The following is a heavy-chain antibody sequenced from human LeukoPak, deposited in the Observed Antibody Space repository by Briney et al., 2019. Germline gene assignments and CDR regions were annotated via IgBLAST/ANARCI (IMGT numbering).Heavy chain of an antibody. D-gene: IGHD3-10*01. CDR1: GGSISSSNW. Sequence: SGTLSLTCAVSGGSISSSNWWSWVRQPPGKGLEWIGGIYHSGSSNYNPSLKSRVTISLDKSKNQFSLNLSSVTAADMAVYYCARSGSGSYYLAYWGQGTLVTVSS. CDR2: IYHSGSS. CDR3: ARSGSGSYYLAY. V-gene: IGHV4-4*02. J-gene: IGHJ4*02.